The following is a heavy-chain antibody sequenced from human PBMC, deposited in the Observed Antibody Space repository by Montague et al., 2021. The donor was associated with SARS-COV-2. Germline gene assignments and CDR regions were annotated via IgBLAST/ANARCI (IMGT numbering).Heavy chain of an antibody. V-gene: IGHV4-4*09. CDR3: ARLTGARVYYYHYGLDF. J-gene: IGHJ6*02. CDR2: IDNSGST. Sequence: SETLSLTCTVSGDSISESHWSWIRQTRGKGLEWIGYIDNSGSTNXNPALESRVTFTVYASNNQFYLTLTSVTAADTAVDYCARLTGARVYYYHYGLDFWGQGTPVTVSS. D-gene: IGHD1-20*01. CDR1: GDSISESH.